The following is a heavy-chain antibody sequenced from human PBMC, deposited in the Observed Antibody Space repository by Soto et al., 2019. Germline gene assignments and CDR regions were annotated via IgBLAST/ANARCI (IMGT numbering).Heavy chain of an antibody. V-gene: IGHV3-11*01. CDR2: ISNRGTTI. D-gene: IGHD2-8*02. J-gene: IGHJ4*02. CDR3: ARVSLEVYAIVDH. CDR1: GLILSDYY. Sequence: LRLSCVASGLILSDYYMSWVRQAPGKGLEWVSYISNRGTTIHYADSVKGRFTMSRDNARNSLYLQMNSLRGEDTALYYCARVSLEVYAIVDHWGQGTLVTVSS.